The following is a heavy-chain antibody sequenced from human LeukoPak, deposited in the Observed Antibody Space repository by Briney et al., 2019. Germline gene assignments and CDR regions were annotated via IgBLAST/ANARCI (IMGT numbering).Heavy chain of an antibody. D-gene: IGHD3-22*01. V-gene: IGHV4-4*02. J-gene: IGHJ3*02. CDR3: ARSANPYYYDSSGYYLGAFDI. CDR1: GGSISSSNW. CDR2: IYHSGST. Sequence: SGTLSLTCAVSGGSISSSNWWSWVRQPPGKGLEGMGEIYHSGSTNYNPSLKSRVTISVDKSKNQFSLKLSSVTAADTAVYYCARSANPYYYDSSGYYLGAFDIWGQGTMVTVSS.